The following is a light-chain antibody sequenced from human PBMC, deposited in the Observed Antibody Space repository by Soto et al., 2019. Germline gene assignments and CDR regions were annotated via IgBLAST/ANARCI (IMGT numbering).Light chain of an antibody. CDR3: QQYGSSLALT. J-gene: IGKJ4*01. Sequence: EIVLTQSPATLSLSPGERATLSCGASQSVSSSYLAWYQQKPGLAPRLLIYDASSRATGIPDMFSGLGSGTDFTLTISRLEPEDFAVYYCQQYGSSLALTFGGGTKVEIK. CDR1: QSVSSSY. CDR2: DAS. V-gene: IGKV3D-20*01.